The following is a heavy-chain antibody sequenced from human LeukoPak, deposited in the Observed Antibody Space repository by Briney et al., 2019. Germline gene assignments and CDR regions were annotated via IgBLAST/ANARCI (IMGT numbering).Heavy chain of an antibody. CDR1: GGSPTSDY. Sequence: SETLSLTCNVSGGSPTSDYWSWIRQPAGKGLEWIGRIYDSGSTDYNPSLKSRISLSLDTSKNQFFLRLTSVTAADTAVYYCARDKHIHWRFQHVFDIWGQGTVVTVSS. CDR2: IYDSGST. D-gene: IGHD1-1*01. CDR3: ARDKHIHWRFQHVFDI. J-gene: IGHJ3*02. V-gene: IGHV4-4*07.